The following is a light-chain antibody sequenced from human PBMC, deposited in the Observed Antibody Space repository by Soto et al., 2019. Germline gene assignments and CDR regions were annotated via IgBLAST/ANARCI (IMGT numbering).Light chain of an antibody. J-gene: IGLJ3*02. V-gene: IGLV3-21*02. CDR3: QVWDSSSDHWV. CDR2: DDT. CDR1: NIGSKS. Sequence: SYVLTQPPSVSVAPGQTARITCGGNNIGSKSVHWYQHQPGQAPVLVVYDDTDRPSGIPERFSGSNSGNTATLTISRLEAGDEADYYCQVWDSSSDHWVFGGGTKVTVL.